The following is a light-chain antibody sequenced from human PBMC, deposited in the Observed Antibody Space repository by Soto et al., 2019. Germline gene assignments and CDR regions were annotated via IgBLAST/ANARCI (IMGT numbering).Light chain of an antibody. V-gene: IGKV3-20*01. CDR2: GAS. Sequence: ENVLTQSPGTLSLSPGDRATLSCRASQSLSRTYIAWYQQQPGQAPRLLIYGASHRATGIPDRFSGSGSGPDCTLTISRLEPEDFAVYYCQQYGGSPPLTFGGGTKVEIK. J-gene: IGKJ4*01. CDR1: QSLSRTY. CDR3: QQYGGSPPLT.